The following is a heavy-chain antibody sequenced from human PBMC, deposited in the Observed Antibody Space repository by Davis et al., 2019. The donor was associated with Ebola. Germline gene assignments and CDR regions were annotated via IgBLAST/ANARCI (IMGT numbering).Heavy chain of an antibody. D-gene: IGHD2-15*01. V-gene: IGHV3-30*18. J-gene: IGHJ5*02. CDR2: ISYDGSNK. CDR3: AKDKGYCSGGSCYTPWFDP. Sequence: GGSLRLSCAASGFTFSSYGMHWVRQAPGKGLEWVAVISYDGSNKYYADSVKGRFTISRDNSKNTLYLQMNSLRAEDTAVYYCAKDKGYCSGGSCYTPWFDPWAREPWSPSPQ. CDR1: GFTFSSYG.